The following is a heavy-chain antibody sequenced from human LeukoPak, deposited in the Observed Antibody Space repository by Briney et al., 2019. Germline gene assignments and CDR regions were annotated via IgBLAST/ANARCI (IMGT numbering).Heavy chain of an antibody. CDR2: IDYRGIT. Sequence: SETLSLTCTVSGGSMRSYYWSWIRQPAGKGLEWIGYIDYRGITTYNPSLKSRVTISIDTSKSQFSLKLTSVTAADTAVYYCARDSTDWVAQHFDPWGQGIQVTVSS. D-gene: IGHD3-9*01. V-gene: IGHV4-59*01. CDR1: GGSMRSYY. J-gene: IGHJ5*02. CDR3: ARDSTDWVAQHFDP.